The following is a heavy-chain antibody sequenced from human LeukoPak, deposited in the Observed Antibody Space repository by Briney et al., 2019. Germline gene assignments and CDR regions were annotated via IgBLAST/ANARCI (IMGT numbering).Heavy chain of an antibody. V-gene: IGHV4-39*07. J-gene: IGHJ4*02. CDR3: ARDFITRYSSGWYVGDYFDY. D-gene: IGHD6-19*01. CDR1: GGSISSVKDY. Sequence: SETLSLTCTVSGGSISSVKDYWAWIRQPPGKGLEWIASGDYSGGTYYNPSLKSRVTMSVATSKNQFSLKLTSVTAADTAVYYCARDFITRYSSGWYVGDYFDYWGQGTLVTVSS. CDR2: GDYSGGT.